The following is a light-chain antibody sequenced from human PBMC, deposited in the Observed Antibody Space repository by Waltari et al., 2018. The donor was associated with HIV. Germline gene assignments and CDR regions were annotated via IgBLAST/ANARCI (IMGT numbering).Light chain of an antibody. CDR2: GTH. CDR3: TSYFLGGGLL. V-gene: IGLV2-14*01. Sequence: SPLPHPASSSSPAGPSIISSSVSTLGVIVLFIVASCYQRPPTTPPKLIFFGTHPRPPGVSSRFSGSKSGDAASLTISGLQAEDEGDYYCTSYFLGGGLLFGGGTKVTVL. J-gene: IGLJ2*01. CDR1: LGVIVLFIV.